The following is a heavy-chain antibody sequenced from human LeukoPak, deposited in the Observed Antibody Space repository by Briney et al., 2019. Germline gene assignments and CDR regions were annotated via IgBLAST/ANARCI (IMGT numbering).Heavy chain of an antibody. J-gene: IGHJ3*02. CDR1: GGSISSSSYY. CDR2: IYYSGST. Sequence: PSETLSLTRTVSGGSISSSSYYWGWIRQPPGKGLEWIGSIYYSGSTYYNPSLKSRVTISVDTSKNQFSLKLSSVTAADTAVYYCARRVVVVTSHDAFDIWGQGTMVTVSS. D-gene: IGHD2-21*02. CDR3: ARRVVVVTSHDAFDI. V-gene: IGHV4-39*01.